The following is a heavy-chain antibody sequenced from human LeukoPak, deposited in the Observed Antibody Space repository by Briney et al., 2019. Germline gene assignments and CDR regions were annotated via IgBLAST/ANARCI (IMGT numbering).Heavy chain of an antibody. CDR1: GYRFTSYW. CDR2: IYLSDSDT. Sequence: GGSLQISWKGAGYRFTSYWIGWGRQMPGKGLEWMGIIYLSDSDTRYSPSFQGQVTISADKSISTAYLQWSSLKASDTAMYYCARRVGYCSSTSCSDYNWFDPWGQGTLVTVSS. D-gene: IGHD2-2*01. V-gene: IGHV5-51*01. CDR3: ARRVGYCSSTSCSDYNWFDP. J-gene: IGHJ5*02.